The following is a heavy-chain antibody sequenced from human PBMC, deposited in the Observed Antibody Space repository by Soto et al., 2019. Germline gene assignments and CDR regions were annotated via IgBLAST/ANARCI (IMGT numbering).Heavy chain of an antibody. Sequence: PGGSLRLSCAASGFTFRDYFMSWVRQAPGKGLEWVSGISGSGGGTYYADSVKGRFTISRDNSKNTLYLQMNSLRAEDTAVYFCAKDPCHSSGWSDYYYALDVWGQGTTVIVSS. J-gene: IGHJ6*02. V-gene: IGHV3-23*01. CDR1: GFTFRDYF. D-gene: IGHD6-19*01. CDR3: AKDPCHSSGWSDYYYALDV. CDR2: ISGSGGGT.